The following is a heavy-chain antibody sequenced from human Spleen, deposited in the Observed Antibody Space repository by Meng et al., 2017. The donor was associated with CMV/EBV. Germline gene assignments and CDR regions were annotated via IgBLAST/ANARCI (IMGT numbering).Heavy chain of an antibody. V-gene: IGHV4-34*01. Sequence: LRLSCSVYGGSFSGHYRSWIRQPPGKGLEWSGEINQSGITSYNPSLKSRVTISVDTSKYQFSLILRPVTAADTAVYFCARVGYCSSISCYTFDYWGQGTLVTVSS. CDR2: INQSGIT. D-gene: IGHD2-2*02. J-gene: IGHJ4*02. CDR3: ARVGYCSSISCYTFDY. CDR1: GGSFSGHY.